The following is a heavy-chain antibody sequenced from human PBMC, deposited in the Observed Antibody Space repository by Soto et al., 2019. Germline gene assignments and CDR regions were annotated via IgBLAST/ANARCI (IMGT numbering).Heavy chain of an antibody. D-gene: IGHD3-16*01. V-gene: IGHV3-9*01. Sequence: EVQLVESGGGLVQPGRSLRLACAASGFTFDQYTMHCVRQAPGKGLEWVSSITWHSGTIGYADSVKGRFTSSRDNAKNSLYLQMNSLRGEDTALYYCAKEMITFGDFNYYYMDVWGNGTTVTVSS. J-gene: IGHJ6*03. CDR3: AKEMITFGDFNYYYMDV. CDR1: GFTFDQYT. CDR2: ITWHSGTI.